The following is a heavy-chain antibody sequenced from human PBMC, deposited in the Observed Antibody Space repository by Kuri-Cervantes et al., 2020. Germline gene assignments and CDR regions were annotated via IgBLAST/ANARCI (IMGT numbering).Heavy chain of an antibody. CDR1: GESIISYY. Sequence: ESLKISCTVSGESIISYYWSWIRQPPGKGLEWIGYIYYTGSTNYNPSLKSRVTISVDTSKNQFSLKLSSVTAADTAVYYCARGPGAPSGIAARPKYFNYWGQGTLVTVSS. V-gene: IGHV4-59*12. CDR3: ARGPGAPSGIAARPKYFNY. CDR2: IYYTGST. D-gene: IGHD6-6*01. J-gene: IGHJ4*02.